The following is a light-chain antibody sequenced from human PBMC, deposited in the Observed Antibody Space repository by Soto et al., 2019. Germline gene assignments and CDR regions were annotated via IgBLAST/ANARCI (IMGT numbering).Light chain of an antibody. CDR1: QSVSNNY. Sequence: EIVLTQSPGTLSLSPGERATLSCRASQSVSNNYLAWYQQRPGQAPGPLIYGASKRATGIPDRFSGSGSGTDFTLSVNRLEPEDVAVYYCQQYGSTPYTFGQGTKLEIK. V-gene: IGKV3-20*01. CDR3: QQYGSTPYT. CDR2: GAS. J-gene: IGKJ2*01.